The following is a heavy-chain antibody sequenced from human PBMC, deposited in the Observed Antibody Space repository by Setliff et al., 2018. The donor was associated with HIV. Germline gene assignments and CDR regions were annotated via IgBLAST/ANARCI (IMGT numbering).Heavy chain of an antibody. CDR3: ARLSLSLVRGVGLYYFDY. J-gene: IGHJ4*02. D-gene: IGHD3-10*01. CDR2: IYYSGTT. Sequence: PSETLSLTCTVSGASVNSNNYYWGWIRQPPGKGLEWIASIYYSGTTYYNPSLKSRVTISVDTSKNQFSLKLRSVTAADTAVYYCARLSLSLVRGVGLYYFDYWGQGTLVTVSS. CDR1: GASVNSNNYY. V-gene: IGHV4-39*01.